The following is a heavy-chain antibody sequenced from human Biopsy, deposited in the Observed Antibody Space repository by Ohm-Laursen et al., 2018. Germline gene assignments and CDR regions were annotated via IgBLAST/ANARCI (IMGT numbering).Heavy chain of an antibody. CDR2: VYYTGST. V-gene: IGHV4-59*01. D-gene: IGHD3-22*01. CDR3: ARDRGYYSDRTVPGYFDL. J-gene: IGHJ2*01. Sequence: LDTLSLTCSVSGGSISSYYWSWIRQPPGKGLQWIGYVYYTGSTDYNPSLQSRVTISVDTSKNHFSLRLRSVTPADTAIYYCARDRGYYSDRTVPGYFDLWGRGTLVTVSS. CDR1: GGSISSYY.